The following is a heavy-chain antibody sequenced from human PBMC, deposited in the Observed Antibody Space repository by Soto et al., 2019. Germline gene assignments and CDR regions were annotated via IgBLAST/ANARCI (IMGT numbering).Heavy chain of an antibody. V-gene: IGHV1-3*01. CDR3: ARGPSGSYYLRNWFDP. CDR2: INAGNGNT. CDR1: GYTFTGYY. Sequence: ASVKVSCKASGYTFTGYYMHWVRQAPGQGLEWMGWINAGNGNTKYSQKFQGRVTITRDTSASTAYMELSSLRSEDTAVYYCARGPSGSYYLRNWFDPWGQGTLVTVSS. D-gene: IGHD1-26*01. J-gene: IGHJ5*02.